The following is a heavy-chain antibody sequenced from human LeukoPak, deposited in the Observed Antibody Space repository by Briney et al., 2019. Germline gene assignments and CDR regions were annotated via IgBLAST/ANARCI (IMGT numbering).Heavy chain of an antibody. J-gene: IGHJ4*02. CDR2: VSYNGNT. CDR1: GGSISRYY. V-gene: IGHV4-59*01. D-gene: IGHD1-7*01. Sequence: SETLSLTCTVSGGSISRYYWTWLRQPPGKGLEWLGYVSYNGNTDCNPSLKRPVTISVDTSKNQFSLRLSSVTAADTAVYYCARGLQLELWGQGTLVTVSS. CDR3: ARGLQLEL.